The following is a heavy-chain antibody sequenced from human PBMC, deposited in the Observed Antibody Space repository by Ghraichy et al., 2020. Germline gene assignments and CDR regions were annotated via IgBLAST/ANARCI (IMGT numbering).Heavy chain of an antibody. Sequence: TLSLTCTVSGRSTSSYYWCWIRQPPGKGLEWIGYIYYNGITNYNPSLMSRVTISVDTSKKKFSLKLTSVTAADTAVYYCAGENLWNGNPGWFDPWGQGALVTVSS. CDR3: AGENLWNGNPGWFDP. D-gene: IGHD2-8*01. J-gene: IGHJ5*02. V-gene: IGHV4-59*01. CDR2: IYYNGIT. CDR1: GRSTSSYY.